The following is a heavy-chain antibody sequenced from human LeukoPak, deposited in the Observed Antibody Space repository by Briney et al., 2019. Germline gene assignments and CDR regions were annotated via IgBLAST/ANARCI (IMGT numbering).Heavy chain of an antibody. CDR2: MNPNSGNT. CDR1: GYTFTSYD. J-gene: IGHJ5*02. CDR3: ARGGGLRRFDWFDP. D-gene: IGHD5/OR15-5a*01. V-gene: IGHV1-8*01. Sequence: ASVKVSCKASGYTFTSYDINWVRQATGQGLEWMGWMNPNSGNTGYAQNFQGRVTMTRNTSISTAYMELSSLRSEDTAVYYCARGGGLRRFDWFDPWGQGTLVTVSS.